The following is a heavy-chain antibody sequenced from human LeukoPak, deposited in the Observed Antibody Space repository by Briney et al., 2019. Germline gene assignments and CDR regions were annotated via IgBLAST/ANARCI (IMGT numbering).Heavy chain of an antibody. V-gene: IGHV3-21*01. Sequence: PGGSLRLSCAASGFTFSSYSMNWVRQAPGKGLEWVSSISSSSSYIYYADSVKGRFTISRDNAKNSLYLQMNSLGAEDTAVYYCARAQAEYSGSFLGYYYYGMDVWSQGTTVTVSS. J-gene: IGHJ6*02. CDR1: GFTFSSYS. D-gene: IGHD1-26*01. CDR3: ARAQAEYSGSFLGYYYYGMDV. CDR2: ISSSSSYI.